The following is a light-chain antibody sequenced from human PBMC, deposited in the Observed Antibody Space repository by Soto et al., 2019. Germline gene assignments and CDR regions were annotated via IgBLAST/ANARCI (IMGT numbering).Light chain of an antibody. CDR1: SSDIGAYNF. V-gene: IGLV2-14*03. CDR2: DVN. CDR3: HPWPPSTTMI. J-gene: IGLJ2*01. Sequence: QSVLTQPASVSGSPGQSITISCTGTSSDIGAYNFVSWYQQHPGKAPKLMLYDVNIRPSGVSNRFSGSKSGNTASLTISGLQAEDEADYYCHPWPPSTTMIFGGGIKVTVL.